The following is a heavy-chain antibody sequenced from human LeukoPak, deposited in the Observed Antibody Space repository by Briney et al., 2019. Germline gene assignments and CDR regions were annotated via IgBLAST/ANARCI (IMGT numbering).Heavy chain of an antibody. Sequence: GGSLRLSCAASGFTFSSYWMHWVRQAPGKGLVWVSRINSDGSSTSYADSVKGRFTISRDNAKNTLYLQMNSLRAEDTAVYYCARVSTGYYTGYYYYGMDVWGQGTTVTVSS. D-gene: IGHD3/OR15-3a*01. CDR2: INSDGSST. CDR1: GFTFSSYW. V-gene: IGHV3-74*01. CDR3: ARVSTGYYTGYYYYGMDV. J-gene: IGHJ6*02.